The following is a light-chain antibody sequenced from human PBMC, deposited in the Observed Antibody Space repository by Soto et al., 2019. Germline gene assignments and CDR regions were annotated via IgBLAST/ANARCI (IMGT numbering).Light chain of an antibody. V-gene: IGLV2-8*01. Sequence: QSVLTQPPSASGSPGQSVTISCTGTSSDVGGYNYVSWYQQHPGKVPKLIIFEVNKRPSGVPDRFSASKSGNTASLTVSGLQAEDEADYYCTSFGGINNVVVFGGGTKLTVL. CDR3: TSFGGINNVVV. CDR2: EVN. J-gene: IGLJ2*01. CDR1: SSDVGGYNY.